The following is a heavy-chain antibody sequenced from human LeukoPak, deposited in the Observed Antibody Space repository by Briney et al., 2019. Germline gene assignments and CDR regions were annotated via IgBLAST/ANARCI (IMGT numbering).Heavy chain of an antibody. CDR3: ARWRYSSSSSAFDI. J-gene: IGHJ3*02. D-gene: IGHD6-6*01. Sequence: PGGSLRLSCAASGFTFSSYEMNWVRQAPGKGLEGVSYISSGGSFIYYADSVKGRFTISRDSAKNSLYLQMNSLRAEDTAVYYCARWRYSSSSSAFDIWGQGTMVTVSS. CDR2: ISSGGSFI. CDR1: GFTFSSYE. V-gene: IGHV3-48*03.